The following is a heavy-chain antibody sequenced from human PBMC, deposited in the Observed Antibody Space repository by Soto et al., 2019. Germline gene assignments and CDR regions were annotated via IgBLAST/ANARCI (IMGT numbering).Heavy chain of an antibody. CDR2: IYPGDSGT. CDR3: ARRVVGAPYYFDY. CDR1: GYSFTSYW. J-gene: IGHJ4*02. D-gene: IGHD1-26*01. V-gene: IGHV5-51*01. Sequence: GESLKISCKGSGYSFTSYWIGWVRQMPGQGLEWMGIIYPGDSGTRYSPSFQGQVTISADKSISTAYLQWSSLKASDTAMYYCARRVVGAPYYFDYWGQGTLVTVSS.